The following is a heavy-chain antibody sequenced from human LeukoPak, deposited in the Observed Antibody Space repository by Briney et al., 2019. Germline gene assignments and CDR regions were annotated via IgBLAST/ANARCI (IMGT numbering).Heavy chain of an antibody. CDR2: IYYTGST. V-gene: IGHV4-39*07. CDR3: TAEKNGSPHY. Sequence: PETLSLTCTVSRGSVSSSTYYWSWVRQPPGKGLEWIASIYYTGSTYYNPSLKSRVTISLDMSKNEFFLTMTSVTAADTAVYFCTAEKNGSPHYWGQGTQVTVSS. J-gene: IGHJ4*02. CDR1: RGSVSSSTYY. D-gene: IGHD2-8*01.